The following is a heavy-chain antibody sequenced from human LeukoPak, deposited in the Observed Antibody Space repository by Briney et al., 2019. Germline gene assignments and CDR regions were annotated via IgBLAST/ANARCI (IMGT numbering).Heavy chain of an antibody. Sequence: GGSLRLSCEASEFTFSSYWMHWVRQPPGKGLEWVANINEAGVEKYHVDSVKGRFTIFRDNAKNTLYLQMNSLRAEDTAVYYCAREGNQLLDGDYFDYWGQGTLVTVSS. CDR2: INEAGVEK. J-gene: IGHJ4*02. CDR1: EFTFSSYW. D-gene: IGHD2-2*01. CDR3: AREGNQLLDGDYFDY. V-gene: IGHV3-7*01.